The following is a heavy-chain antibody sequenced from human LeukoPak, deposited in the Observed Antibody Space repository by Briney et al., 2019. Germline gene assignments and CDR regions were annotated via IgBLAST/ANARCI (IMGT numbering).Heavy chain of an antibody. CDR1: GGSISSSGYY. J-gene: IGHJ4*02. V-gene: IGHV4-39*01. CDR3: ARRINRYYFGY. CDR2: FYYSGST. Sequence: SQTLSLTCTVSGGSISSSGYYWDWIRQPPGKGLEWIGSFYYSGSTDYNPSLKSRVTISGDTSKNQFSLKLSSVTAADTAVYYCARRINRYYFGYWGQGTLVTVSS. D-gene: IGHD1-14*01.